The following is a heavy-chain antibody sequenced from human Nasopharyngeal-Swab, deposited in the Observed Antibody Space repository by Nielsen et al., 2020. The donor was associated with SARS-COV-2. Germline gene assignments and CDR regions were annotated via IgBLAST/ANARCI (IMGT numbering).Heavy chain of an antibody. V-gene: IGHV3-30*04. CDR3: ASSYYDFWSCYYYHGAFDI. CDR1: GFTFSSYA. CDR2: ISYDGSNK. J-gene: IGHJ3*02. Sequence: GESLKISCAASGFTFSSYAMHWVRQAPGKGMEWVAVISYDGSNKYYADSVKGRFTISRDNSKNTLYLQMNSLRAEDTAVYYCASSYYDFWSCYYYHGAFDIWGQGTMVTVSS. D-gene: IGHD3-3*01.